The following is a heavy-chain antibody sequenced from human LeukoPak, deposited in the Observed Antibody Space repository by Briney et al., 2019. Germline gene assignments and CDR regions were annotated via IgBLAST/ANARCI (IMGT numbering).Heavy chain of an antibody. CDR2: ISYDGSNE. D-gene: IGHD6-13*01. Sequence: GGSLRLSCAASGFTFSSYAMHWVRQAPGKGLEWVAVISYDGSNEYYADSVKGRFTISSDNSKNTLYLQMNSLRAEDTAVYYCARRGGSSWRGGYYFDYWGQGTLVTVSS. CDR3: ARRGGSSWRGGYYFDY. J-gene: IGHJ4*02. V-gene: IGHV3-30-3*01. CDR1: GFTFSSYA.